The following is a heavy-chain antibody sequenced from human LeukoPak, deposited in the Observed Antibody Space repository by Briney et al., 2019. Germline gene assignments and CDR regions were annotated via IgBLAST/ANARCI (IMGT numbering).Heavy chain of an antibody. CDR1: GYTFTGYY. V-gene: IGHV1-2*02. D-gene: IGHD3-10*01. CDR3: ARAGITMVRGVIWFAFDI. CDR2: INPNSGGT. Sequence: ASVKVSCKASGYTFTGYYMHWVRQAPGQGLEWMGWINPNSGGTNYAQKFQGRVTMTRDTSISTAYMELSKLRSDDTAVYYCARAGITMVRGVIWFAFDIWGQGTMVTVSS. J-gene: IGHJ3*02.